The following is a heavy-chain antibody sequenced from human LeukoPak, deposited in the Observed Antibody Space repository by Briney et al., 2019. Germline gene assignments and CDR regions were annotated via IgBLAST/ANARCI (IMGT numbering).Heavy chain of an antibody. CDR3: ARSGDSSWYYFDY. CDR1: GGTFSSYA. Sequence: ASVKVSCKASGGTFSSYAISWVRQAPGQGLEWMGGIIPIFGTANYAQKFQGRVTITADESTGTAYMELSSLRSEDTAVYYCARSGDSSWYYFDYWGQGTPSPSPQ. CDR2: IIPIFGTA. D-gene: IGHD6-13*01. V-gene: IGHV1-69*13. J-gene: IGHJ4*02.